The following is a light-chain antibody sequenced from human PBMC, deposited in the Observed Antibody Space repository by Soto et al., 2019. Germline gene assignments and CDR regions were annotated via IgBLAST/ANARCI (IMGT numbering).Light chain of an antibody. CDR1: SSDVGGYNY. CDR2: DVS. Sequence: QPVLTQPASVSGSPGQSITISCTGTSSDVGGYNYVSWYQQHPGKAPKLMISDVSNRPSGVSIRFSGSKSGNTASLTISGLQAEDEADYYCQSYDSSLSGYVFGTGTKLTVL. CDR3: QSYDSSLSGYV. J-gene: IGLJ1*01. V-gene: IGLV2-14*01.